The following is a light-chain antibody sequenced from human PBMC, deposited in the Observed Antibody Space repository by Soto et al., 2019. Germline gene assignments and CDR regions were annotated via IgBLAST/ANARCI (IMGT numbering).Light chain of an antibody. V-gene: IGKV3-15*01. CDR3: QQDSSWYLT. Sequence: EIVMTQSPATLSVSPGERVTLSCRASQDIRSSLAWYQQKPGQAPRLLIYGASIRATGVPATFSGSGSGTEFTLSISSLQSEHLGVYYCQQDSSWYLTFGGGTKVEIK. CDR1: QDIRSS. CDR2: GAS. J-gene: IGKJ4*01.